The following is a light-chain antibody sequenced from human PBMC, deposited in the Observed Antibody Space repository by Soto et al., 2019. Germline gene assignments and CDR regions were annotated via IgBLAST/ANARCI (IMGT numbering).Light chain of an antibody. CDR2: AAS. Sequence: DIQMTQSPSSLSASVGDRVTITCQASQGISNDLGWYQQIPGKAPKRLIYAASTLQSGVPSRFSGSGSGTEFTLTISSLQPEDFATYYCLQHNSYPLTFGGGTKVDIK. J-gene: IGKJ4*01. V-gene: IGKV1-17*01. CDR3: LQHNSYPLT. CDR1: QGISND.